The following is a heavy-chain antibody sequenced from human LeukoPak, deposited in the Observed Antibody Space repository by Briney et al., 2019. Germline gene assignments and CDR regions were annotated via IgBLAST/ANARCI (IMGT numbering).Heavy chain of an antibody. D-gene: IGHD7-27*01. CDR2: IFHSGSA. CDR1: GGSISSSNW. Sequence: SGTPSLTCAVSGGSISSSNWWNWVRQPPGKGLEFIGEIFHSGSANYNPSLKSRVTLSVDKSKNQFSLRLSSVTAADTAVYYCATTFNWAFDDWGQGTLVTVSS. J-gene: IGHJ4*02. CDR3: ATTFNWAFDD. V-gene: IGHV4-4*02.